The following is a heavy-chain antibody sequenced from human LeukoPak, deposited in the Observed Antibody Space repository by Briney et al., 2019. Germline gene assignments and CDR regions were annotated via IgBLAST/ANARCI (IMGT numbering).Heavy chain of an antibody. J-gene: IGHJ4*02. V-gene: IGHV4-38-2*02. CDR1: GYSISSGYY. CDR2: IYSSGST. Sequence: SETLSLTCTVSGYSISSGYYWGWIRQPPGKGLEWIGSIYSSGSTYYNASLQSRVTISIETSKNQISLRLNSVTAANTAMYYCAKSGGHGLIDYWGQGTLVTVSS. D-gene: IGHD1-26*01. CDR3: AKSGGHGLIDY.